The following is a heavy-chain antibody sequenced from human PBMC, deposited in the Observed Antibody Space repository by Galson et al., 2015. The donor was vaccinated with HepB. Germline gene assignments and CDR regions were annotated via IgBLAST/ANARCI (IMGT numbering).Heavy chain of an antibody. CDR1: GGSFSGYY. CDR3: ARGGSERDYSNGYGYSYYAMDV. D-gene: IGHD5-18*01. V-gene: IGHV4-34*01. CDR2: INHSGRT. Sequence: ETLSLTCAVFGGSFSGYYWTWIRQSPGKGLEWIGEINHSGRTNYKSSLKSRVTISVDTSKNQFSLKLTSVTAADTAVYYCARGGSERDYSNGYGYSYYAMDVWGQGTTVTVSS. J-gene: IGHJ6*02.